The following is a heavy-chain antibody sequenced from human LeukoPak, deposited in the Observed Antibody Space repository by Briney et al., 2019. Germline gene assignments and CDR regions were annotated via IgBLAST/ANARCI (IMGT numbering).Heavy chain of an antibody. J-gene: IGHJ3*02. CDR3: ASRYCSGGRCYNAFDI. Sequence: GGSLRLSCAASGFTFSSYGMSWVRQAPGKGLEWVSAISGSGGSTYYADSVKGRFTISRDNSKNTLYLQMNSLRAEDTAVYYCASRYCSGGRCYNAFDIWGQGTMVTVSS. CDR2: ISGSGGST. CDR1: GFTFSSYG. V-gene: IGHV3-23*01. D-gene: IGHD2-15*01.